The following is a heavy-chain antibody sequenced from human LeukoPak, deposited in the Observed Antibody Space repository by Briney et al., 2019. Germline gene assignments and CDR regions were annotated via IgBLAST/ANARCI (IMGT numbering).Heavy chain of an antibody. V-gene: IGHV4-30-4*07. Sequence: PSQTLSLTCAVSGGSINSGGYSWSWIRQPPGKGLEWIGYIYYSGSTNYKPSLKSRVTISVDTSKNQFSLKLSSVTAADTAVYYCARGGYYGSGNDFRFDPWGQGTLVTVSS. CDR1: GGSINSGGYS. D-gene: IGHD3-10*01. CDR3: ARGGYYGSGNDFRFDP. J-gene: IGHJ5*02. CDR2: IYYSGST.